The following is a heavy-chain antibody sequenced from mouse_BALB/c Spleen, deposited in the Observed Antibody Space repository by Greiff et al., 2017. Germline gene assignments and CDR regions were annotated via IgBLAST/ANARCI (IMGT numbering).Heavy chain of an antibody. V-gene: IGHV1S56*01. CDR1: GYTFTSYY. CDR3: AREKGLRPDY. CDR2: IYPGNVNT. J-gene: IGHJ2*01. Sequence: QVQLQQSGPELVKPGASVRISCKASGYTFTSYYIHWVKQRPGQGLEWIGWIYPGNVNTKYNEKFKGKATLTADKSSSTAYMQLSSLTSEDSAVYFCAREKGLRPDYWGQGTTLTVSS. D-gene: IGHD2-2*01.